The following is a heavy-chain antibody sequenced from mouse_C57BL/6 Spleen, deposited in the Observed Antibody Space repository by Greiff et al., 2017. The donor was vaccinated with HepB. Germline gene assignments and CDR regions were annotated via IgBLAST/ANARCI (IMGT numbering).Heavy chain of an antibody. J-gene: IGHJ1*03. CDR2: ISSGSSTI. Sequence: EVKVIESGGGLVKPGGSLKLSCAASGFTFSDYGMHWVRQAPEKGLEWVAYISSGSSTIYYADTVKGRFTISRDNAKNTLFLQMTSLRSEDTAMYHCARPPYYSKWYFDVWGTGTTVTVSS. CDR3: ARPPYYSKWYFDV. D-gene: IGHD2-5*01. CDR1: GFTFSDYG. V-gene: IGHV5-17*01.